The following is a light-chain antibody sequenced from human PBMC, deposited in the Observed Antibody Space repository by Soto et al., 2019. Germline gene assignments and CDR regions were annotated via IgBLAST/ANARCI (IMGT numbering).Light chain of an antibody. J-gene: IGKJ1*01. CDR2: DAS. CDR3: QQRSNWPVT. V-gene: IGKV3-11*01. CDR1: QSVSSY. Sequence: EIVLTQSPATLSLSPGEGATLSCRASQSVSSYLAWYQQKPGQAPRLLIYDASNRATGIPARLSGSGSGTDFTLLISSLEPEDFAVYYCQQRSNWPVTFGLGTKVEV.